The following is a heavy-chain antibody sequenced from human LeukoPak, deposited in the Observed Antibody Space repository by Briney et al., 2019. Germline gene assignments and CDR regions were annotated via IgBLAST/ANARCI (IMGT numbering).Heavy chain of an antibody. Sequence: SETLSLTCAVYGGSFSGYYWSWIRQPPGKGLEWIGEINHSGSTNYNPSLKSRLSISVDTSENQFSLKLTSVTAADTAVYYCARGLRDEERHYGYYYMDVWGKGTTVTVSS. CDR2: INHSGST. CDR3: ARGLRDEERHYGYYYMDV. J-gene: IGHJ6*03. CDR1: GGSFSGYY. V-gene: IGHV4-34*01.